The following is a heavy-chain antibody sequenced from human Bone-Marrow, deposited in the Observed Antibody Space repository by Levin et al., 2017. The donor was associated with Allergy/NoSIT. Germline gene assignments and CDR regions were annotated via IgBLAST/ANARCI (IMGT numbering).Heavy chain of an antibody. CDR2: ISKSGAAT. CDR1: GFTFTNYA. D-gene: IGHD3-22*01. V-gene: IGHV3-23*01. CDR3: AKYYISDDSSGPGH. J-gene: IGHJ4*02. Sequence: GASVKVSCAASGFTFTNYAMSWVRQAPGRGLEWILGISKSGAATFYADSARGRFTISRDNSKNTLSLQMNSLRAEDTAVYYCAKYYISDDSSGPGHWGQGTLVTVSS.